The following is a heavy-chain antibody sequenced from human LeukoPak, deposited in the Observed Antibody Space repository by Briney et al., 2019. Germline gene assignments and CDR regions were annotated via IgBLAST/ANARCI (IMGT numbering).Heavy chain of an antibody. J-gene: IGHJ4*02. D-gene: IGHD1-14*01. Sequence: ASVKVSCKASGYIFTSYYMHWVRQAPGQGLEWMGIINPSGGSTSYAQKFQGRVTMTRDMSTSTVYMELSSLRSEDTAVYYCARFVSGKYYFDYWGQGTLVTVSS. V-gene: IGHV1-46*01. CDR1: GYIFTSYY. CDR2: INPSGGST. CDR3: ARFVSGKYYFDY.